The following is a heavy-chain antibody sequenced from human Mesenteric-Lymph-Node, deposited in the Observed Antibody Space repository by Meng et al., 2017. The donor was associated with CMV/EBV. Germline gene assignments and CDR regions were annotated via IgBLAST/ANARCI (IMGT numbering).Heavy chain of an antibody. V-gene: IGHV1-2*02. J-gene: IGHJ5*02. D-gene: IGHD3-22*01. CDR1: GYTFTGYY. CDR3: ARASGYYDSSGSASVNWFDP. Sequence: ASVKVSCKASGYTFTGYYMHWVRQAPGQGLEWMGWINPKSGGTNYAQKFQARVTMTRDTSISTAYMEVSRLRSDDTAVYYCARASGYYDSSGSASVNWFDPWGQGTLVTVSS. CDR2: INPKSGGT.